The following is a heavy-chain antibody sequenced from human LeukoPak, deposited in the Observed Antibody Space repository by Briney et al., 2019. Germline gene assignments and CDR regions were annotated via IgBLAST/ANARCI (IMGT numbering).Heavy chain of an antibody. CDR3: ARGRPHGNDY. Sequence: GGSLRLSCAVSGFTFEDYAMHWVRQVPGKGLEWVSGIGWNSGSIGYADSEKGRFTISRDNAKNTLYLQMNSLRVEDTAVYYCARGRPHGNDYWGQGTLVTVSS. D-gene: IGHD4-23*01. CDR1: GFTFEDYA. V-gene: IGHV3-9*01. CDR2: IGWNSGSI. J-gene: IGHJ4*02.